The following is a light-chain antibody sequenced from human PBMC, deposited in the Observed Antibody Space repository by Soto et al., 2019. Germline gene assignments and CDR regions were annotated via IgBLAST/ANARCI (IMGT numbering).Light chain of an antibody. V-gene: IGKV3-20*01. J-gene: IGKJ5*01. CDR3: QQYGSSPSIT. Sequence: EIVLTQSPGTLSLSPGERATLSCRASQSVSSSYLAWYQQKPGQAPRLLIYGASSRATGIHDRFRGSGSGTDFTLTISRLEPEDFDVSYCQQYGSSPSITFGQGTRLEIK. CDR2: GAS. CDR1: QSVSSSY.